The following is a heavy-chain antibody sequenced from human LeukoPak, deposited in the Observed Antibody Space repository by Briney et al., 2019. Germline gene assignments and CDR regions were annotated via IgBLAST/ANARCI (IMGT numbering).Heavy chain of an antibody. J-gene: IGHJ5*02. V-gene: IGHV3-21*01. Sequence: GGSLRLSCAASGFTFSSYSMNWVRQAPGKGLEWVSSITRSNYIYYADSVKGRFTISRDNAKNSLYLQMNSLRAEDTAVYYCARDRDSSSWYETRATNWFDPWGQGTLVTVSS. CDR1: GFTFSSYS. CDR3: ARDRDSSSWYETRATNWFDP. D-gene: IGHD6-13*01. CDR2: ITRSNYI.